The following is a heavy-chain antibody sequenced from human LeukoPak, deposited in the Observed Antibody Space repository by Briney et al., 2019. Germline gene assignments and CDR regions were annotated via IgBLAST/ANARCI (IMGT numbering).Heavy chain of an antibody. J-gene: IGHJ4*02. CDR1: GFTFSRFA. V-gene: IGHV3-23*01. D-gene: IGHD3-10*01. Sequence: GGSLRLSCAASGFTFSRFAMNWVRQAPGKGLEWVGIISNTGSIASFADSMKGRFTISRDNSKNTVYLQMNSLRDDDTALYYCVTESCHYWGQGILVAVSS. CDR2: ISNTGSIA. CDR3: VTESCHY.